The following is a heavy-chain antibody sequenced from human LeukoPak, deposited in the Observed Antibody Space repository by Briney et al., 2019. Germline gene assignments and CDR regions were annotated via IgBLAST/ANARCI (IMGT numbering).Heavy chain of an antibody. CDR1: GFSFGGVD. Sequence: RSLRLSCTASGFSFGGVDCGWLRHAPGRGLEFVSFIRKKGYGETTDYAASVRGRFTISRDDAKSTAYLQMNSLEIEDTALYYCSRGLHDYGDSNYYFDQWGRGTQVTVSS. D-gene: IGHD4-17*01. J-gene: IGHJ4*02. CDR2: IRKKGYGETT. V-gene: IGHV3-49*03. CDR3: SRGLHDYGDSNYYFDQ.